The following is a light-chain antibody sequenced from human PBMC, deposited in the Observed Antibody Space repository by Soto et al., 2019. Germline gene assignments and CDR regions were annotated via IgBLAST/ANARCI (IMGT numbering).Light chain of an antibody. J-gene: IGKJ1*01. CDR1: QSISSW. CDR2: DAS. Sequence: DIQMTQSPSTLSASVGDRVTITCRASQSISSWLAWYQQKPGKAPKLLIYDASSLESGVPSRFGGSGSGTEFTLTISSLQPDNVATYYCQQYKVIRKTFGQGTKVEIK. V-gene: IGKV1-5*01. CDR3: QQYKVIRKT.